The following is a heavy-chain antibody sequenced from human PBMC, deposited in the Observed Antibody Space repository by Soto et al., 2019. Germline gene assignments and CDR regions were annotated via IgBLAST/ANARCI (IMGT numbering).Heavy chain of an antibody. J-gene: IGHJ4*02. CDR1: GGSFSGYY. CDR3: ARGSKWLVRYYFDY. CDR2: INHSGST. D-gene: IGHD6-19*01. Sequence: SETLSLTCAVYGGSFSGYYWSWIRQPPGKGLEWIGEINHSGSTNYNPSLKSRVTISVDTSKNQFSLKLSSVTAADTAVYYCARGSKWLVRYYFDYWGQGTLVTVSS. V-gene: IGHV4-34*01.